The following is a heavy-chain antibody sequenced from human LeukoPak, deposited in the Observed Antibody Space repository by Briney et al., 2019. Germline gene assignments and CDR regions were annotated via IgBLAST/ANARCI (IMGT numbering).Heavy chain of an antibody. V-gene: IGHV4-59*01. Sequence: SETLSLTCTVSGGSISSYYWSWIRQPPGKGLEWIGYIYYSGSTNYNPSLKSRVTISVDTSKNQFSLKLSSVTAADTAVYYCARGLWFGELFGYYYMDVWGKGTTVTISS. CDR3: ARGLWFGELFGYYYMDV. J-gene: IGHJ6*03. D-gene: IGHD3-10*01. CDR2: IYYSGST. CDR1: GGSISSYY.